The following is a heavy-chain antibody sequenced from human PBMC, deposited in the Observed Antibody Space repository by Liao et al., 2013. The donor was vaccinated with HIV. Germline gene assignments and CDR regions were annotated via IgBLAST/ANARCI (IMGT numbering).Heavy chain of an antibody. CDR1: GDSLSSDDYY. J-gene: IGHJ4*02. CDR3: ASAKGLVEF. CDR2: IYYSGTT. D-gene: IGHD3/OR15-3a*01. Sequence: QVQLQESGPGLVKPSQTLSLTCTVSGDSLSSDDYYWSWIRQSPGKGLEWIGYIYYSGTTYYNPSLRSRVSISIDTSKNQFSLNLTSVTAADTATYYCASAKGLVEFWGQGGPGHRLL. V-gene: IGHV4-30-4*08.